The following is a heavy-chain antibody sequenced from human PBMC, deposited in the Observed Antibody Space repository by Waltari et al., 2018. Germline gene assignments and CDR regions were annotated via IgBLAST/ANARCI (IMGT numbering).Heavy chain of an antibody. CDR2: IWHDGSNE. V-gene: IGHV3-33*01. D-gene: IGHD2-15*01. J-gene: IGHJ4*02. CDR3: ASQSTTLFDY. Sequence: QVQLVESGGGVVQPGRSLRLSCAASGFTFSRFGMHWVRQAPGKGLEWVAVIWHDGSNEYYVDSVKGRFNISRDNSKNTLYLQMNSLRAEDSAVYYCASQSTTLFDYWGQGTLVTVSS. CDR1: GFTFSRFG.